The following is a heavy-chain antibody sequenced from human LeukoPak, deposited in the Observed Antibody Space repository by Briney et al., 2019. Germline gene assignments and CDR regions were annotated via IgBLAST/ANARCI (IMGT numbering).Heavy chain of an antibody. D-gene: IGHD3-3*01. Sequence: GGSLRLSCAASGFTFSSYWMSWVRQAPGKGLEWVAYISSSSSTIYYADSVKGRFTISRDNAKNSLYLQMNSLRAEDTAVYYCARVGSYDFWSGYYLVYYYYMDVWGKGTTVTVSS. J-gene: IGHJ6*03. CDR1: GFTFSSYW. CDR2: ISSSSSTI. V-gene: IGHV3-48*01. CDR3: ARVGSYDFWSGYYLVYYYYMDV.